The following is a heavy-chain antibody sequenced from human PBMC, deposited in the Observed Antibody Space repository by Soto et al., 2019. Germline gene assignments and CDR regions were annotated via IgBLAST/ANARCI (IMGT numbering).Heavy chain of an antibody. CDR1: GYTFTTYG. V-gene: IGHV1-18*01. CDR3: ARYYDFWSGPQYYYYMDV. CDR2: ISAYNGNT. J-gene: IGHJ6*03. D-gene: IGHD3-3*01. Sequence: GASVKVSCKASGYTFTTYGISWVRQAPGQGLEWMGWISAYNGNTNYAQKLQGRVTMTTDTSTSTAYMELRSLRSDDTAVYYCARYYDFWSGPQYYYYMDVWGKGTTVTVSS.